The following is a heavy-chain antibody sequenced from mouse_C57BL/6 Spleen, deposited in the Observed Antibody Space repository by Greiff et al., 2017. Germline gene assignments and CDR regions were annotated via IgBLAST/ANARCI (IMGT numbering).Heavy chain of an antibody. CDR1: GYSITSGYD. D-gene: IGHD2-12*01. Sequence: EVQLQESGPGMVKPSQSLSLTCTVTGYSITSGYDWHWIRHFPGNKLEWMGYIRYSGSTNYNPSLKSRISITHDTSKNHFLLKLNSVTTEDTATYYCARGYERFAYWGQGTLVTVSA. V-gene: IGHV3-1*01. J-gene: IGHJ3*01. CDR3: ARGYERFAY. CDR2: IRYSGST.